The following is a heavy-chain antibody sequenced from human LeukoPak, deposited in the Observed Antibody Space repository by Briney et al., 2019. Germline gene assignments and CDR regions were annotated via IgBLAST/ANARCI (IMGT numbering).Heavy chain of an antibody. CDR2: IKLDGSEK. V-gene: IGHV3-7*01. J-gene: IGHJ4*02. D-gene: IGHD1-20*01. CDR1: GFTFGKYW. Sequence: GGSLRLSCVASGFTFGKYWMSWVRQAPGKGLEWVANIKLDGSEKNYVDSVKGRFTISRDNTKSSLYLQMNSLRAEDTAVYYCLRDLNWSLDQWGQGTLVTVSS. CDR3: LRDLNWSLDQ.